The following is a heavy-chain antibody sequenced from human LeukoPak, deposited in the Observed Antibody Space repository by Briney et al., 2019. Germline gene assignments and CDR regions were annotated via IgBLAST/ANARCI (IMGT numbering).Heavy chain of an antibody. CDR2: ISYDGSNK. J-gene: IGHJ3*02. V-gene: IGHV3-30*03. D-gene: IGHD6-13*01. CDR3: ARGKEQQLYAFDI. Sequence: PGGSLRLSCAASGXTFSSYGVHWVRQAPGKGLEWVGVISYDGSNKYYADSVKGRFTISRDNSKNTLYLQMNSLRAEDTAVYYCARGKEQQLYAFDIWGQGTMVTVSS. CDR1: GXTFSSYG.